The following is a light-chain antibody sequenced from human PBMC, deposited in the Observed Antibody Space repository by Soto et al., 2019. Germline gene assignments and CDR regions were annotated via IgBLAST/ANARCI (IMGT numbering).Light chain of an antibody. J-gene: IGLJ1*01. CDR1: SSDVGSYNY. Sequence: QSALTQPPSASGSPGHSVTISFTGTSSDVGSYNYVSWYQQKPGKAPQLIIYEVSKRPPGVPDRFSGSKSGNTASLSVSGLQAEDEGDYYCSSYAGSNIYVFGTGTKLPVL. CDR3: SSYAGSNIYV. V-gene: IGLV2-8*01. CDR2: EVS.